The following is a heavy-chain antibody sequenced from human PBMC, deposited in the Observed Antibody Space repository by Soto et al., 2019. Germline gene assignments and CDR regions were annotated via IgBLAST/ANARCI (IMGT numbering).Heavy chain of an antibody. CDR2: MNPNSGNT. CDR3: ARVYSYDYGMDV. Sequence: QVQLVQSGAEVKKPWASVKVSCKASGYTFTSYDINWVRQAPGQGLEWMGWMNPNSGNTGYAQKVQGRVTMARNTTISTAYMELSSLRSEDMAVYYSARVYSYDYGMDVWGQGTTVTVSS. CDR1: GYTFTSYD. D-gene: IGHD5-12*01. V-gene: IGHV1-8*01. J-gene: IGHJ6*02.